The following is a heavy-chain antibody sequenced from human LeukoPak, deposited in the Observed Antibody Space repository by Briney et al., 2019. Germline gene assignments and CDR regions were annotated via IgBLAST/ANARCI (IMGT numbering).Heavy chain of an antibody. J-gene: IGHJ4*02. D-gene: IGHD3-3*01. Sequence: SETLSLTCTVSGGSIRSYYWSWLRQPPGKGLEWIGYIYYSGSTNYDPSLKSRVTISVDTSKNQFSLKLSSVTAADTAVYYCARTHSLYDFWSGYYDYWGQGTLVTVSS. V-gene: IGHV4-59*01. CDR2: IYYSGST. CDR3: ARTHSLYDFWSGYYDY. CDR1: GGSIRSYY.